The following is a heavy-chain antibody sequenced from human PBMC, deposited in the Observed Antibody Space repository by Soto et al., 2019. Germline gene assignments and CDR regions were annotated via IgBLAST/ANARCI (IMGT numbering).Heavy chain of an antibody. CDR1: GFTFSSYA. Sequence: GGSLRLSCAASGFTFSSYAMCWVRQAPGKGLEWVSAVSGTDGRTFYPDSVQGRFTISRDNSTNALYMEMNSLRAEDTAVYYCAKSNTDFWSGFWGAFHYLGQGTMVTVSS. J-gene: IGHJ4*02. V-gene: IGHV3-23*01. CDR2: VSGTDGRT. CDR3: AKSNTDFWSGFWGAFHY. D-gene: IGHD3-3*01.